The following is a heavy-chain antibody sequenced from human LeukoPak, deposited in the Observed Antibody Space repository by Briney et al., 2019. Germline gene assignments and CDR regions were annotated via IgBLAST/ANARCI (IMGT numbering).Heavy chain of an antibody. CDR1: VYTFTGYY. CDR2: INPNSGGT. V-gene: IGHV1-2*02. D-gene: IGHD1-26*01. Sequence: SVNVSCKASVYTFTGYYMQWVRQAPRQGLEWMGLINPNSGGTNYAQKFQGRCTMTRDTSISTAYMELSRLRSDDTAVYYCARDYSGRYYYYYYGVDVWGQGTTVTVSS. CDR3: ARDYSGRYYYYYYGVDV. J-gene: IGHJ6*02.